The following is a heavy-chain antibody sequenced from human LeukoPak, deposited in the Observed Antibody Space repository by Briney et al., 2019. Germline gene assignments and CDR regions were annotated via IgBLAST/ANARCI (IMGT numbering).Heavy chain of an antibody. V-gene: IGHV3-74*01. CDR2: INIDGRTT. J-gene: IGHJ4*02. CDR1: EFTFSRYW. D-gene: IGHD2-15*01. CDR3: ARDLAGSRDK. Sequence: GGSLRLSCVDSEFTFSRYWMHWVRQAPGEGLVWVSRINIDGRTTNYADSVKGRFTISRDNAKNTLYLQMNSLRVEDTAVYYCARDLAGSRDKWGQGTLVTVSS.